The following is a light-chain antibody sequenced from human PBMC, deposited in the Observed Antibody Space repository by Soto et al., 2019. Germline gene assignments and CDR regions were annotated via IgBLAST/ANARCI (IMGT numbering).Light chain of an antibody. CDR1: QGIRDD. Sequence: DIQMTQSPSSVSASVGDRVTITCRASQGIRDDLAWYQQKPGKARKRLIYAASSLQSGVPSRFSGSGSGTEFTLTINSLQPEDFATYYCLQHNSYPLTFGGGTKVEIK. J-gene: IGKJ4*01. V-gene: IGKV1-17*01. CDR2: AAS. CDR3: LQHNSYPLT.